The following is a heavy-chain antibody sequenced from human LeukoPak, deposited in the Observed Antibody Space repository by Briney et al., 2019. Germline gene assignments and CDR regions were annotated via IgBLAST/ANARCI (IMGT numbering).Heavy chain of an antibody. Sequence: GASVKVSCKASGYTFTGYYMHWVRQAPGQGLEWMGWINPNSGGTNYAQKFQGRVTMTRDTSISTAYMELSRLRSDDTAVYYCARDGVVVVAATAGWFDPWGQGTLVTVSS. CDR1: GYTFTGYY. CDR3: ARDGVVVVAATAGWFDP. D-gene: IGHD2-15*01. V-gene: IGHV1-2*02. J-gene: IGHJ5*02. CDR2: INPNSGGT.